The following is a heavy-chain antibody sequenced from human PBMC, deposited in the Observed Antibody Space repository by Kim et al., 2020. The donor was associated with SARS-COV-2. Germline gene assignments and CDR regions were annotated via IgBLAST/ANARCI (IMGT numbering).Heavy chain of an antibody. V-gene: IGHV1-46*01. Sequence: ARKFQGRVTMTRDTSTSTVYMELSSLRSEDTAVYYCARVGSYGSGDSPDYWGQGTLVTVSS. J-gene: IGHJ4*02. CDR3: ARVGSYGSGDSPDY. D-gene: IGHD3-10*01.